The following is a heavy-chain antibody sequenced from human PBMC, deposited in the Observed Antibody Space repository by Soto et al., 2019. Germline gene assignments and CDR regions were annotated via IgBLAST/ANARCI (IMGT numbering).Heavy chain of an antibody. J-gene: IGHJ4*02. Sequence: KPGGSLRLSCAASGFTFTRYSMNWVRQAPGKGLEWVSSITISSSSTHYADSVKGRFTISRDNAKNSLHLQMNSLRAEDTAVYYCARDYYYDSSGYSPLDYWGQGTLVTVSS. CDR3: ARDYYYDSSGYSPLDY. CDR1: GFTFTRYS. D-gene: IGHD3-22*01. CDR2: ITISSSST. V-gene: IGHV3-21*01.